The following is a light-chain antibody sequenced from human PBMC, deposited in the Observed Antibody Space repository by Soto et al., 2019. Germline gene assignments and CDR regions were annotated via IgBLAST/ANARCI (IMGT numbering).Light chain of an antibody. CDR2: KAS. Sequence: DIQMTQSPSTLSASVGDRVTITCRASQSIRSWLAWYQQKPGKAPKLLIYKASSLESGVPSRFSGSGSGREFTLTISSLQPDDLATYYCQQYNSYWTFGQGTKVEIK. V-gene: IGKV1-5*03. CDR1: QSIRSW. CDR3: QQYNSYWT. J-gene: IGKJ1*01.